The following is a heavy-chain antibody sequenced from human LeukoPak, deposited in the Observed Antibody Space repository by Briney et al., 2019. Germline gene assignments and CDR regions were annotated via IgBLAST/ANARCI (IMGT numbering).Heavy chain of an antibody. Sequence: GGSLRLSCAASGFTVSSNYMSWVRQAPGKGLEWVSVIYSGGSTYYADSVKGRFTISRDNSKNTLYLQMNSLRAEDTAVYYCARPEYVVASSFAFDIWGQGTKVTVSS. J-gene: IGHJ3*02. CDR2: IYSGGST. CDR3: ARPEYVVASSFAFDI. CDR1: GFTVSSNY. V-gene: IGHV3-66*04. D-gene: IGHD2-21*01.